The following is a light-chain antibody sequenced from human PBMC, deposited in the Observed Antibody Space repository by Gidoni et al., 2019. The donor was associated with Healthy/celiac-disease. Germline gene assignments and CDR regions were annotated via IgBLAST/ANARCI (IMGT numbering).Light chain of an antibody. CDR1: QSLLHSNGYNS. J-gene: IGKJ3*01. CDR2: LGS. CDR3: MQALQTAFT. Sequence: DIVMTQSPLSLPVTPGEPASISCRSSQSLLHSNGYNSLDWYLQKPGQSPQLLIYLGSNRASGVPDRVSGSGSGTDLTLKISRVEAEDVGVYYCMQALQTAFTFGPGTKVDIK. V-gene: IGKV2-28*01.